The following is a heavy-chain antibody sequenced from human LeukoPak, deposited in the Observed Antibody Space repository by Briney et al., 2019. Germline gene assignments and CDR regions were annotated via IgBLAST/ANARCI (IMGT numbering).Heavy chain of an antibody. D-gene: IGHD2-2*01. CDR1: GGSISSYY. V-gene: IGHV4-59*01. CDR2: IYYSGST. Sequence: SETLSLTCTVSGGSISSYYWSWIRQPPGKGLEWIGYIYYSGSTNYNPSLKSRVTISVDTSKNQFSLKLSSVTAADTAVYYCARAVRDIVVVPAALAIYYFDYWGQGTLVTVSS. CDR3: ARAVRDIVVVPAALAIYYFDY. J-gene: IGHJ4*02.